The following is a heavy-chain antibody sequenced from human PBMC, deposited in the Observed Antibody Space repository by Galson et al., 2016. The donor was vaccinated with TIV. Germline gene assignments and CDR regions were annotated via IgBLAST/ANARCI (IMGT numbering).Heavy chain of an antibody. CDR3: ARGGGNYRWYFDL. V-gene: IGHV1-18*01. CDR2: ISTYTGDT. Sequence: SVKVSCKASGYTFTNYGINWVRQAPGQGLEWVGRISTYTGDTNYAQRLQDRVILTTDTSKSTAYMELKSLRSDDTAVYFCARGGGNYRWYFDLWGRGTLVTVSS. D-gene: IGHD1-26*01. J-gene: IGHJ2*01. CDR1: GYTFTNYG.